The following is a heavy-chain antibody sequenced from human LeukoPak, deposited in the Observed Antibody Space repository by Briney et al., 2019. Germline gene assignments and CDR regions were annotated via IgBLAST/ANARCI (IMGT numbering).Heavy chain of an antibody. D-gene: IGHD1-26*01. V-gene: IGHV1-3*01. CDR3: ARGSGSYYLDAFDI. Sequence: KFQGRVTITRDTSASTAYMELGSLRSEDTAVYYCARGSGSYYLDAFDIWGQGTMVTVSS. J-gene: IGHJ3*02.